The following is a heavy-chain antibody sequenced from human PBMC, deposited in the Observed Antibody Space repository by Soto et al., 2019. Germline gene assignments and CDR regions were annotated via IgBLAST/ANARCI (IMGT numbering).Heavy chain of an antibody. Sequence: GGSLRLSCAASGFTLPGYSINWVRQAPGQGLEWVSYISSSSNTIYYADSVKGRFTISRDNAKNLLYLQMNSLRVEDTAVYYCARSSTFFDYWGQGIPVTVSS. V-gene: IGHV3-48*01. CDR1: GFTLPGYS. CDR3: ARSSTFFDY. D-gene: IGHD6-6*01. J-gene: IGHJ4*02. CDR2: ISSSSNTI.